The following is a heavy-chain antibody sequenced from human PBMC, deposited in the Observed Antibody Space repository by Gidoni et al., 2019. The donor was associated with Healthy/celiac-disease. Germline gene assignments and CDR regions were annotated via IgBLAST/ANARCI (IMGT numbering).Heavy chain of an antibody. V-gene: IGHV3-21*01. Sequence: EVQLVESGGGLVKPGGSIRLSWAPSGFTFSRYSMNWVRQAPGKGLEWVSSISSSMSYIYYADSVKGRFTISRDNAKNSLYLQMNSLRAEDTAVYYCAREGQWELPEAYWGQGTLVTVSS. D-gene: IGHD1-26*01. J-gene: IGHJ4*02. CDR1: GFTFSRYS. CDR3: AREGQWELPEAY. CDR2: ISSSMSYI.